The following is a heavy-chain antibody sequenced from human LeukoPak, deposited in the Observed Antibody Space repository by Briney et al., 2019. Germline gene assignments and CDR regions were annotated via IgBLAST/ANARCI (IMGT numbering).Heavy chain of an antibody. V-gene: IGHV3-30*04. CDR3: ARDLRVVRGVIEYYFDY. CDR2: ISYDGSNK. CDR1: GFTFSSYA. D-gene: IGHD3-10*01. Sequence: GGSLRLSCAASGFTFSSYAMDWVRQARGKGLGWVAVISYDGSNKYYADSVKGRFTISRDNSKNTLYLQTNSLRAEDTAVYYCARDLRVVRGVIEYYFDYWGQGTLVTVSS. J-gene: IGHJ4*02.